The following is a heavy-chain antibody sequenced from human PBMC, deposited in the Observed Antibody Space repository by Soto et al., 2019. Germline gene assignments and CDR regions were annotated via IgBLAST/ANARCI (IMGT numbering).Heavy chain of an antibody. CDR1: GGTFTSYT. CDR2: IIPNLGIA. V-gene: IGHV1-69*02. Sequence: QVQLVQSGAEVKKPGSSVKVSCKASGGTFTSYTISWVRQAPGQGLEWMGRIIPNLGIANYAQKFQGRVTITADKSTSTFYMELSSLKSEDAAMYYCAKWREFDILTGHMAGFDYWGQGTLVTVSS. D-gene: IGHD3-9*01. CDR3: AKWREFDILTGHMAGFDY. J-gene: IGHJ4*02.